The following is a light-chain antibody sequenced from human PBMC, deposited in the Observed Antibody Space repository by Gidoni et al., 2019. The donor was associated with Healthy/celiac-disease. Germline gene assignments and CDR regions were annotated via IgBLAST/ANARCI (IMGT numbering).Light chain of an antibody. CDR3: QQRSTWPIT. Sequence: EIVLTQSPATLSLSPGERATLSCRASQRVSSYLAWYQQKPGQAPRLLIYDASNRATGIPARFSGSGSWTDFTLTISSLDPEDFAAYYCQQRSTWPITFGQGPRLEIK. CDR1: QRVSSY. V-gene: IGKV3-11*01. CDR2: DAS. J-gene: IGKJ5*01.